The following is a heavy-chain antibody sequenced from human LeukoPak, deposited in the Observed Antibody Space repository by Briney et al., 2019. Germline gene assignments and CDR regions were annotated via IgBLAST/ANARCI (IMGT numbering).Heavy chain of an antibody. D-gene: IGHD3-22*01. CDR2: ISGSGGST. CDR1: GFTFSSYA. Sequence: GGSLRLSCAASGFTFSSYAMSWVRQAPGEGLEWVSSISGSGGSTYYADSVKGRFTISRDKSKNTVYLQMNSLRAEDTAVYYCATRLYYYDSSLGYWGQGTLVTVSS. J-gene: IGHJ4*02. CDR3: ATRLYYYDSSLGY. V-gene: IGHV3-23*01.